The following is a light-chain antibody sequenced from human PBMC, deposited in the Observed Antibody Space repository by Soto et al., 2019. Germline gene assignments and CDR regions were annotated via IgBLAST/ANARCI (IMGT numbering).Light chain of an antibody. Sequence: EIVMTQSPATLSVSPGERATLSCRASQSVSSNLAWYQQKPGQAPRLLIYGASTRATVIPARFSGSGSGTEFTLTISSMQSEDFAVYCCQQYYDWPITFGQGTRLEIK. CDR1: QSVSSN. CDR2: GAS. J-gene: IGKJ5*01. V-gene: IGKV3-15*01. CDR3: QQYYDWPIT.